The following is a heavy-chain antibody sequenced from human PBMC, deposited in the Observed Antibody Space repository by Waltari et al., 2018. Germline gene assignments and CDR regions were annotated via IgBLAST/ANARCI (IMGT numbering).Heavy chain of an antibody. CDR3: ARDRGRGLYLDT. D-gene: IGHD2-15*01. V-gene: IGHV4-4*02. CDR2: VHGSGRA. CDR1: VDSVSSSYW. Sequence: QLQESAPGLMKPSVSLSLSCAVSVDSVSSSYWWSLVRQSPQTGLEWIGQVHGSGRANYNPSFASRVTVSLDTSNNQFSLEVTSATAADTAVYFCARDRGRGLYLDTWGPGTLVTVSP. J-gene: IGHJ4*02.